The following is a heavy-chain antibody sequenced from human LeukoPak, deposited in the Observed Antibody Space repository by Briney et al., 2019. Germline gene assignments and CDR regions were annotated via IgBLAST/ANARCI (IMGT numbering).Heavy chain of an antibody. V-gene: IGHV3-64D*06. J-gene: IGHJ4*02. Sequence: PGGSLTLSCSASGFTFSDYAMHWVRQAPGKGLEDVSAISSNGGSTYYADSVKGRFTISRDNSKNTLYLQMSSLRVEDTAVYYCVKGVGYRSGPDWGQGTLVTVSS. D-gene: IGHD6-19*01. CDR3: VKGVGYRSGPD. CDR1: GFTFSDYA. CDR2: ISSNGGST.